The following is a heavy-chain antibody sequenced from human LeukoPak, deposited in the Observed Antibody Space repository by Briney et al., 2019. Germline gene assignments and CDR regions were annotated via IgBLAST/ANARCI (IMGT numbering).Heavy chain of an antibody. D-gene: IGHD3-22*01. CDR2: IYYSGST. V-gene: IGHV4-59*08. CDR1: GGSFSGYY. CDR3: ARHAELLYYYDSSGYYDY. J-gene: IGHJ4*02. Sequence: SETLSLTCAVYGGSFSGYYWSWIRQPPGKGLEWIGYIYYSGSTNYNPSLKSRVTISVDTSKNQFSLKLSSVTAADTAVYYCARHAELLYYYDSSGYYDYWGQGTLVTVSS.